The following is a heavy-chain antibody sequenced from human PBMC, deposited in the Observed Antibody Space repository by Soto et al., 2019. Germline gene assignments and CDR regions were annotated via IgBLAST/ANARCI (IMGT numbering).Heavy chain of an antibody. Sequence: LRLSCTASGFTFTKFAMHWVRRAPGKGLEWVAVLSYDGSEEYYADSVKGRFTISRDNSRNTLYLHLTTLRAEDTAVYYCARDRDEILTGYHDYWGQGTVVTVSS. CDR1: GFTFTKFA. CDR3: ARDRDEILTGYHDY. V-gene: IGHV3-30-3*01. CDR2: LSYDGSEE. D-gene: IGHD3-9*01. J-gene: IGHJ4*02.